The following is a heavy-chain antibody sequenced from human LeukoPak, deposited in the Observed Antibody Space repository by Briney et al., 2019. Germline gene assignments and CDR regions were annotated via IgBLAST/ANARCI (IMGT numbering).Heavy chain of an antibody. CDR1: GGSISSGSYY. Sequence: SQTLSLTCTVSGGSISSGSYYWSWIRQPAGKGLEWIGRIYTSGSTNYNPSLKSRVTISVDTSKNQFSLKLSSVTAADTAVYYCARSKTQMYSSRANWFDPWGQGTLVTVSS. D-gene: IGHD6-13*01. CDR3: ARSKTQMYSSRANWFDP. J-gene: IGHJ5*02. V-gene: IGHV4-61*02. CDR2: IYTSGST.